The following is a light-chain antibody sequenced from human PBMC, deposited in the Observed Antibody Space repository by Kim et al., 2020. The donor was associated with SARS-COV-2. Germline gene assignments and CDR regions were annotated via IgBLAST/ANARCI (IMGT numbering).Light chain of an antibody. J-gene: IGKJ3*01. CDR1: QSVGGW. V-gene: IGKV1-5*01. CDR3: QQFNTYSFT. CDR2: GAS. Sequence: DIQMTQSPSTLSAYVGDRVIITCWASQSVGGWLAWYQHKPGKAPKLLIHGASTLESGVPSRFSGSGSGTEFTLTISSLQPDDFATYYCQQFNTYSFTFGPGTKVDIK.